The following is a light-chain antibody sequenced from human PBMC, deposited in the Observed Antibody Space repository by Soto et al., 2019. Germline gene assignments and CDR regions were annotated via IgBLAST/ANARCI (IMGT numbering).Light chain of an antibody. J-gene: IGKJ1*01. CDR3: QQSYSTPRT. CDR2: DAS. CDR1: QSISSY. Sequence: DIQMTQSPSSLSASVGDRVTITCRASQSISSYLNWYQQKPGKAPKALIYDASSSQSGVPSRFSGSGSATDFTLTISSLQPEDFATYYCQQSYSTPRTFGQGTKVEI. V-gene: IGKV1-39*01.